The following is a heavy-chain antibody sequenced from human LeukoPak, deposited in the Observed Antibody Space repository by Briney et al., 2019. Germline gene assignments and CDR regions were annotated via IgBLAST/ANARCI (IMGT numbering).Heavy chain of an antibody. CDR3: ARVRRVLITTNDAFDI. CDR1: GGPISTYY. D-gene: IGHD3-22*01. V-gene: IGHV4-59*01. CDR2: SYYSGST. Sequence: SETLSLTCCVSGGPISTYYWSWIRQPPGKELEWIGYSYYSGSTKYNPSLKSRVTISVDTSKNQFSLKLSSVTAADTAVYYCARVRRVLITTNDAFDIWGQGTVVTVSS. J-gene: IGHJ3*02.